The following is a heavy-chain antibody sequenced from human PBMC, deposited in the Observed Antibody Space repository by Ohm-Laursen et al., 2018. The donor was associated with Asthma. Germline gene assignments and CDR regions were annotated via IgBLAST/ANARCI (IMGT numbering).Heavy chain of an antibody. V-gene: IGHV4-31*03. CDR2: IYYSGST. CDR1: GGSINSGGYY. Sequence: TLSLTCTVFGGSINSGGYYWSWIRQHPGKGLEWIGHIYYSGSTYYNPSLQSRVTISVDTSKNQFSLKLSSVTAADTAVYYCARNIAVAGTDWYFDLWGRGTLVTVSS. CDR3: ARNIAVAGTDWYFDL. D-gene: IGHD6-19*01. J-gene: IGHJ2*01.